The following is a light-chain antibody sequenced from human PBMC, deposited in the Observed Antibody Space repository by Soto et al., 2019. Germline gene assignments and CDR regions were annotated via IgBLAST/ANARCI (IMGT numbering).Light chain of an antibody. V-gene: IGLV2-11*01. J-gene: IGLJ2*01. CDR3: HSYDGSLTGSV. CDR2: DVN. Sequence: QSALTQPRSVSGSPGQSVTISCTGTSSDVGGFNSVSWYQQHPGKAPKLMIYDVNKRPSGVPDRFSGSKSGSTASLTISGLQAEDEADYYCHSYDGSLTGSVFGGGTKLT. CDR1: SSDVGGFNS.